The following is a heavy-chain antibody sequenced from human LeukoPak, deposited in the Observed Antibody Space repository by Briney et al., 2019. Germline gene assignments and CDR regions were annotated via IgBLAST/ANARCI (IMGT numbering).Heavy chain of an antibody. CDR3: AKDLGSLGYCSSTSCSDY. Sequence: GGSLRLSCAASGFTFSSYSMNWVRQAPGKGLEWVSSISSSSSYIYYADSVKGRFTISRDNSKNTLYLQMNSLRAEDTAVYYCAKDLGSLGYCSSTSCSDYWGQGTLVTVSS. CDR2: ISSSSSYI. V-gene: IGHV3-21*04. CDR1: GFTFSSYS. J-gene: IGHJ4*02. D-gene: IGHD2-2*01.